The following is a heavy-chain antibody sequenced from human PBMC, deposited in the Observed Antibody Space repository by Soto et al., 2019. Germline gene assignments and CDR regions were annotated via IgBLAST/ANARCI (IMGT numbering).Heavy chain of an antibody. D-gene: IGHD2-15*01. J-gene: IGHJ4*02. CDR1: GFTFSSYA. CDR2: ISGSGGST. Sequence: GGSLRLSCVASGFTFSSYAMSWVRQAPGKGLEWVSAISGSGGSTYYADSVKGRFTISRDNSKNALYLQMNSLRAEDTAVYYCASQRGIVVVVAADSWGRGTLVTVSS. V-gene: IGHV3-23*01. CDR3: ASQRGIVVVVAADS.